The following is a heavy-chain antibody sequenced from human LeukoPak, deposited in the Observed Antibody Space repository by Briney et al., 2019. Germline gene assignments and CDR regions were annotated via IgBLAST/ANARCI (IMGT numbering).Heavy chain of an antibody. D-gene: IGHD1-26*01. Sequence: ASVKVSCKASGYTFTGYYMHWVRQAPGQGLEWMGWINPNSGGTNYAQKFQGRVTMTRDTSISTAYMELSRLRSDDTAVYYCARGGLIVGANYYYYYMDVWGKGTTVTISS. CDR3: ARGGLIVGANYYYYYMDV. J-gene: IGHJ6*03. CDR2: INPNSGGT. V-gene: IGHV1-2*02. CDR1: GYTFTGYY.